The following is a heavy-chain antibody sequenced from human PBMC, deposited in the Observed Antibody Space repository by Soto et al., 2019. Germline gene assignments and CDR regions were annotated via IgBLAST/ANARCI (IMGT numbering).Heavy chain of an antibody. Sequence: SVKVSCKASGGTFSSYAISWVRQAPGQGLEWMGGIIPIFGTANYAQKFQGRVTITADESTSTAYMELSSLRSEDTAVYYCARDHGPAVAGRFDYWGQGTLVTVSS. CDR1: GGTFSSYA. V-gene: IGHV1-69*13. CDR3: ARDHGPAVAGRFDY. CDR2: IIPIFGTA. D-gene: IGHD6-19*01. J-gene: IGHJ4*02.